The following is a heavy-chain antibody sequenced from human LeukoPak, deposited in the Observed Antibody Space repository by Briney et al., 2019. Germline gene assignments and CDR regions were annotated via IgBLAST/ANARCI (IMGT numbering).Heavy chain of an antibody. CDR3: TTRTAYSSSWPFQH. CDR1: GFTFSNAW. Sequence: GGSLRLSCAASGFTFSNAWMSWVRQAPGKGLEWVGRIKSKTDGGTTDYAAPVKGRFTISRDDSKNTLYLQMNSLKTEDTAVYYCTTRTAYSSSWPFQHWGQGTLVTVSS. CDR2: IKSKTDGGTT. D-gene: IGHD6-13*01. J-gene: IGHJ1*01. V-gene: IGHV3-15*01.